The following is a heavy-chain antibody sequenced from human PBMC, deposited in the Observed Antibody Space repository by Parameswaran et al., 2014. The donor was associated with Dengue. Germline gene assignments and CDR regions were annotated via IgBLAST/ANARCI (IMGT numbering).Heavy chain of an antibody. Sequence: PGKGLEWVAVISYDGSNKYYADSVKGRFTISRDNSKNTLYLQMNSLRAEDTAVYYCARDSGLMDVWGQGTTVTVSS. D-gene: IGHD2-8*02. J-gene: IGHJ6*02. CDR2: ISYDGSNK. V-gene: IGHV3-30-3*01. CDR3: ARDSGLMDV.